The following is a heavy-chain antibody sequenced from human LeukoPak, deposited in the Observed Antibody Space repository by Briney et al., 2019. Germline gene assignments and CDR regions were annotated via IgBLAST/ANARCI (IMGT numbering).Heavy chain of an antibody. V-gene: IGHV3-23*01. CDR2: ISGSGGST. CDR1: PFTFSNYT. J-gene: IGHJ3*02. Sequence: GGSLRLSCAASPFTFSNYTMSWVRQAPGKGMEWVSDISGSGGSTHYADSVKGRFTISRDNSKNTPYLHMNSLRAEDTAVYNRAKASVLVRVDDAFDIWGQGTRVTVSS. D-gene: IGHD4/OR15-4a*01. CDR3: AKASVLVRVDDAFDI.